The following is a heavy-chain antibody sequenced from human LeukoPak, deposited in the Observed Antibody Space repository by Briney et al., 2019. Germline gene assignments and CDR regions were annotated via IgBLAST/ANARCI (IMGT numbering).Heavy chain of an antibody. CDR3: AREGGYGGVFDY. CDR2: MSYDGSNK. Sequence: PGGSLRLSCAASGFTFSSYTMHWVRQAPGKGLEWVAVMSYDGSNKYYADSVKGRFTISRDNSKNTLYLQMNSLRTEDTAVYYCAREGGYGGVFDYWGQGTLVTVSS. V-gene: IGHV3-30-3*01. J-gene: IGHJ4*02. D-gene: IGHD5-12*01. CDR1: GFTFSSYT.